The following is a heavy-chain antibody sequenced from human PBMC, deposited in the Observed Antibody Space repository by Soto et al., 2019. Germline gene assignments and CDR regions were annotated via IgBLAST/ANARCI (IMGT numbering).Heavy chain of an antibody. V-gene: IGHV3-33*01. CDR2: IWYDGSNK. J-gene: IGHJ6*02. Sequence: GGSLRLSCAASGFTFSSYGMHWVRQAPGKGLEWVAVIWYDGSNKYYADSVKGRFTISRDNSKNTLYLQMNSLRAEDTAVYYCARDQYSSGRYYYGMDVWGQGTTVTVSS. D-gene: IGHD6-19*01. CDR1: GFTFSSYG. CDR3: ARDQYSSGRYYYGMDV.